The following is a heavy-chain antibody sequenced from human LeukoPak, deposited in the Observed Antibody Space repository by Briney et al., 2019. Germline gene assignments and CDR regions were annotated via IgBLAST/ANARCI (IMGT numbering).Heavy chain of an antibody. V-gene: IGHV1-24*01. D-gene: IGHD5-18*01. CDR3: TAGRAYSLLDF. Sequence: ASVKVSCKVSGYRFTELSRHWVRQAPGKGLEWLGGFDLVHGDTIYSQKFQGRVTMTEDTSTDTSYMELSSLGSEDTAVYFCTAGRAYSLLDFWGQGTLVIVSS. CDR2: FDLVHGDT. J-gene: IGHJ4*02. CDR1: GYRFTELS.